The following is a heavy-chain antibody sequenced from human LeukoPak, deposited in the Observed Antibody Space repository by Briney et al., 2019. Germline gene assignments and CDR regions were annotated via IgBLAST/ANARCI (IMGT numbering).Heavy chain of an antibody. CDR3: ARDPLGSGPGDDAFDI. V-gene: IGHV4-59*01. CDR2: IYYSGST. D-gene: IGHD2-15*01. CDR1: GGSISSYY. Sequence: PSETLSLTCTVSGGSISSYYWSWIRQPPGKGLEWIGYIYYSGSTNYNPSLKSRVTISVDTSKNQFSLKLSSVTAADTAVYYCARDPLGSGPGDDAFDIWGQGTMVTVSS. J-gene: IGHJ3*02.